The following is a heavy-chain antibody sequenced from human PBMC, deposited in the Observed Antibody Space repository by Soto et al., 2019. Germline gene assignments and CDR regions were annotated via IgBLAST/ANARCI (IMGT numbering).Heavy chain of an antibody. J-gene: IGHJ4*02. Sequence: HLVESGGDLVKTGGSLRLSCADSGFMFSSAWMSWVRQAPGKGLEWVGRIKSKRDGGTTDYAPPVKGRFVISRDDSKNTLYLQMNSLKTDDTAVYYCVEGWNDFWGQGTLVAVSS. V-gene: IGHV3-15*01. CDR3: VEGWNDF. CDR1: GFMFSSAW. D-gene: IGHD1-1*01. CDR2: IKSKRDGGTT.